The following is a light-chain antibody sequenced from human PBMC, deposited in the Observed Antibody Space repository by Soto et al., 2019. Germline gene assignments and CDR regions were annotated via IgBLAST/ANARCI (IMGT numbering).Light chain of an antibody. CDR3: QQYGSSPPKT. CDR1: ETLSSAY. V-gene: IGKV3-20*01. Sequence: IVLTQSPGTMSLSPGERATLSCISIETLSSAYLAWYQQKPGQAPRLLLYGASTRATGIPDRFSGSGSGTEFTLAISRLEPEDFAVYYCQQYGSSPPKTFGQGTKVDIK. CDR2: GAS. J-gene: IGKJ1*01.